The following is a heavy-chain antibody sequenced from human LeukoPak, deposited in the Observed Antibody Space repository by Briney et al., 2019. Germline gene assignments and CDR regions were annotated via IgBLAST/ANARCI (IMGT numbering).Heavy chain of an antibody. V-gene: IGHV4-4*07. CDR2: IFSTGTT. Sequence: PSETLSLTCTVSGGSISSYYWSWIRQPAGKGPEWIGRIFSTGTTHYNPSLKSRVTISVDTSKNQFSLKLSSVTAADTAVYYCARDRSAALDYWGQGTLVTVSS. CDR1: GGSISSYY. CDR3: ARDRSAALDY. J-gene: IGHJ4*02. D-gene: IGHD2-2*01.